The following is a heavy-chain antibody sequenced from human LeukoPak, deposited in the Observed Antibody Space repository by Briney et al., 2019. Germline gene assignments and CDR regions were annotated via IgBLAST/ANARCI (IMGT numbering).Heavy chain of an antibody. CDR1: GYTFTGYY. D-gene: IGHD2-2*03. J-gene: IGHJ1*01. V-gene: IGHV1-18*04. CDR3: ARDFLDIVVVPAAMSGYFQH. Sequence: ASVKVSCKASGYTFTGYYMHWVRQAPGQGPEWMGWISAYNGNTNYAQKLQGRVTMTTDTSTSTAYMELRSLRSDVTAVYYCARDFLDIVVVPAAMSGYFQHWGQGTLVTVSS. CDR2: ISAYNGNT.